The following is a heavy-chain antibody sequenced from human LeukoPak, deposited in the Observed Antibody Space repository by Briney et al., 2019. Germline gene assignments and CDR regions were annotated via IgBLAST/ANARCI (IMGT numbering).Heavy chain of an antibody. J-gene: IGHJ4*02. V-gene: IGHV3-21*01. D-gene: IGHD3-16*01. Sequence: GGSLRLSCAASGFTFSSYSMNWVRQAPGKGLEWVSSISSSSYIYYAGSVKGRFTISRGNAKNSLYLQMNSLRAEDTAVYYCARALGGPFDYWGQGTLVTVSS. CDR3: ARALGGPFDY. CDR2: ISSSSYI. CDR1: GFTFSSYS.